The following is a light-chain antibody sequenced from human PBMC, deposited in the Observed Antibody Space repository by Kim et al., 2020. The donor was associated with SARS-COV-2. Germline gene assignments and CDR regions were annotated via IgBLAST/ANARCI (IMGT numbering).Light chain of an antibody. Sequence: PGGTVTLTCASSTGAVTSEHFPYWFQQKPGQAPRTLIYDTGNRHSWTPARFSGSLLGGKAALTLSAAQAEDEADYYCLLSYSDSRVFGGGTKLTVL. V-gene: IGLV7-46*01. CDR1: TGAVTSEHF. CDR2: DTG. CDR3: LLSYSDSRV. J-gene: IGLJ2*01.